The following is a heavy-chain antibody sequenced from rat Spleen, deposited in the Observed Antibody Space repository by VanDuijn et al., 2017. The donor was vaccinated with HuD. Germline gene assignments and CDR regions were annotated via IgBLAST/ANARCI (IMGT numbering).Heavy chain of an antibody. Sequence: EVKLVESGGGLVQPGRSLKLSCAASGFNFNDYWMGWVRQAPKKGLEWVATIIYDGGSTYYRDSVKGRFTISRHTTEGSLNLEMDSLRSEDTATYYCARLWLRRVHNWFAYWGQGTLVTVSS. CDR3: ARLWLRRVHNWFAY. CDR2: IIYDGGST. V-gene: IGHV5-17*01. D-gene: IGHD1-11*01. J-gene: IGHJ3*01. CDR1: GFNFNDYW.